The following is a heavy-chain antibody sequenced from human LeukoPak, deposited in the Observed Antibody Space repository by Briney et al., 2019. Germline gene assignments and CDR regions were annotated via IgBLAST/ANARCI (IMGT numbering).Heavy chain of an antibody. V-gene: IGHV3-23*01. CDR3: ARIPGWGYYYYMDV. CDR2: ISGSGGST. CDR1: GFTFSSYG. Sequence: GGSLRLSCAASGFTFSSYGMSWVRQAPGKGLEWVSAISGSGGSTYYADSVKGRFTISRDNAKNSLYLQMNSLRAEDTAVYYCARIPGWGYYYYMDVWGKGTTVTVSS. D-gene: IGHD3-16*01. J-gene: IGHJ6*03.